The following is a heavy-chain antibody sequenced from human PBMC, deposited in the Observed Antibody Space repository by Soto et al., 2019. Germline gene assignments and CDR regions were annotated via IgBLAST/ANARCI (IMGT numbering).Heavy chain of an antibody. Sequence: PSETLSLTCTVSGGSISSYYWSWIRQPPGKGLEWIGYIYYSGSTNYNPSLKSRVTISVDTSKNQFSLKLSSVTAADTAVYYCARGRDIYWFDPWGQGTLVTVSS. CDR3: ARGRDIYWFDP. J-gene: IGHJ5*02. CDR1: GGSISSYY. CDR2: IYYSGST. D-gene: IGHD2-15*01. V-gene: IGHV4-59*01.